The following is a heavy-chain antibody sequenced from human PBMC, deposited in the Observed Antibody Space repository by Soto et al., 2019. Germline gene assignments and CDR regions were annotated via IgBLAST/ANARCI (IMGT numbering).Heavy chain of an antibody. CDR2: IYYSGST. CDR3: ARDIAAAGHDAFDI. J-gene: IGHJ3*02. D-gene: IGHD6-13*01. Sequence: QVQLQESGPGLVKPSETLSLTCTVSGGSISSYYWSWIRQPPGKGLEWIGYIYYSGSTNYNPSLKSRVTISVDTSKNQFSLKLSSVTAADTGVYYCARDIAAAGHDAFDIWGQGTMVTVSS. V-gene: IGHV4-59*01. CDR1: GGSISSYY.